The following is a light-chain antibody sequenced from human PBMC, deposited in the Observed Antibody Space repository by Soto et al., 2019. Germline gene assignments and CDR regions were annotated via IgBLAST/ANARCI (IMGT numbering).Light chain of an antibody. CDR2: DVS. Sequence: EIVLTQSPATLSLSPGERATLSCRASQTVSTYLAWYQHRPGQAPRLLIYDVSNRATGIPARFSGSGSGTDFTLTISSLEPEDFAFYYCQQRNTWPLTFGGGTKVEI. CDR1: QTVSTY. V-gene: IGKV3-11*01. J-gene: IGKJ4*01. CDR3: QQRNTWPLT.